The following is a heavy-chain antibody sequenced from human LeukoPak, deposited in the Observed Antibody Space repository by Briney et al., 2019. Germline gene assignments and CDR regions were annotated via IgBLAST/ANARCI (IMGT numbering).Heavy chain of an antibody. J-gene: IGHJ4*02. CDR1: GFNFSIYS. CDR3: ARGRYISGWYPDYFDF. CDR2: ITRSSTTI. D-gene: IGHD6-19*01. V-gene: IGHV3-48*01. Sequence: SGGSLRLSCAASGFNFSIYSMNWVRQAPGKGLEWVSYITRSSTTIYYADSVKGRFTISRDNAKNSLYLQMNSLRAEDTAVYYCARGRYISGWYPDYFDFWGQGTLVTVSS.